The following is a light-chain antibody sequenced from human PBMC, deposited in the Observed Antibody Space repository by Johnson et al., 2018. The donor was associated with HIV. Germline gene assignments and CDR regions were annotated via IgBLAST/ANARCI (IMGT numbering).Light chain of an antibody. V-gene: IGLV1-51*01. CDR1: SSNIGNNY. Sequence: QSVLTQPPSVSAAAGQKVTISCSGSSSNIGNNYVAWYQQVPGTAPKLLIYDNNRRPSGVPDRFSGSKSGTSATLGITGLQHGDEADYFCGTWDNIWRTAFFGTGTKVTVL. J-gene: IGLJ1*01. CDR2: DNN. CDR3: GTWDNIWRTAF.